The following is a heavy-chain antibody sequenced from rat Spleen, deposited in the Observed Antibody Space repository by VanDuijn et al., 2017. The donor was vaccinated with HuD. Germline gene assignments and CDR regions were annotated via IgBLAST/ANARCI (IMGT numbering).Heavy chain of an antibody. Sequence: EVQLVESGGGLVQPGRSLKLSCAASGFTFGNYYMAWVRQAPTKGLEWVAYISTGGGNTYYRDSVRGRFTISRDNAKSALYLQMDSLRSEDTATYYCTRQWDSWGQGVMVTVSS. CDR1: GFTFGNYY. CDR2: ISTGGGNT. V-gene: IGHV5-25*01. J-gene: IGHJ2*01. CDR3: TRQWDS.